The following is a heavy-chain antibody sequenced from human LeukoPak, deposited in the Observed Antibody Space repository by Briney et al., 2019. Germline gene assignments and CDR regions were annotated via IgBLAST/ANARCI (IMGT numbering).Heavy chain of an antibody. J-gene: IGHJ4*02. V-gene: IGHV3-11*01. Sequence: PGGSLRLSCVVSGFDLSDYYMSWIRQAPGKGLEWTSYISSSGGNIYFADAVKGRFTMSRDNARGSLYLQMNSLRADDTAIYYCARRRDYFDYWGQGTLVTVSS. CDR3: ARRRDYFDY. CDR2: ISSSGGNI. CDR1: GFDLSDYY.